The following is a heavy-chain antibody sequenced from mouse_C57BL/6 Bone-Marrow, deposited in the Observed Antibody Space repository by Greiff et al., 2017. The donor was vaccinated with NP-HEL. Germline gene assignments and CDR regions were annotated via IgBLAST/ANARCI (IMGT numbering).Heavy chain of an antibody. V-gene: IGHV5-12*01. CDR1: GFTFSGYY. J-gene: IGHJ4*01. D-gene: IGHD3-3*01. Sequence: EVQRVESGGGLVQPGGSLKLSCAASGFTFSGYYMYWVRQTPEKRLEWVAYISNGGGSTYYPDTVKGRFTISRDNAKNTLYLQMSRLKSEDTAMYYCARHGGTEAMDYWGQGTSVTVSS. CDR2: ISNGGGST. CDR3: ARHGGTEAMDY.